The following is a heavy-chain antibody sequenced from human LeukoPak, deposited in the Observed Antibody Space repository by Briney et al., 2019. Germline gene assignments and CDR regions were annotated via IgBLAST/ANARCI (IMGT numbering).Heavy chain of an antibody. CDR3: AKGRWGLTINNFDI. J-gene: IGHJ3*02. V-gene: IGHV3-23*01. CDR1: GFSVTTYA. D-gene: IGHD3-9*01. CDR2: ISDRGDST. Sequence: PGGSLRLSCAASGFSVTTYAMGWVRQAPGKGLEWVSVISDRGDSTHYPDSVKGRFTISRDSSKNTLYLQMNSLRGEDTAVYYCAKGRWGLTINNFDIWGQGTMVTVSS.